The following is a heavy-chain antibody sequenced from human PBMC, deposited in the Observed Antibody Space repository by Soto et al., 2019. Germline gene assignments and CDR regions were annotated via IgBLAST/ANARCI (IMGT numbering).Heavy chain of an antibody. Sequence: QVQLQESGPGLVKPSKTLSLTCTVSGASISSYYWSWSRQPPGKGLEWVGFIFPSGSTNCNPSLKSRVTFSVDTSKNQFSLKLTSVTAAATAVYYCARDQNGSPHFDYWGQGILITVSS. CDR2: IFPSGST. D-gene: IGHD2-8*01. CDR3: ARDQNGSPHFDY. CDR1: GASISSYY. V-gene: IGHV4-59*01. J-gene: IGHJ4*02.